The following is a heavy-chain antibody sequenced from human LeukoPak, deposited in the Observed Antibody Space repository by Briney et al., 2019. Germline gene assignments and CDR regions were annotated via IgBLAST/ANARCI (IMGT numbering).Heavy chain of an antibody. CDR1: GFTFSSYA. CDR2: ISGSGGST. Sequence: GESLKISCAASGFTFSSYAMSWVRQAPGKGLEWVSAISGSGGSTYYADSVRGRFTISRDNSKNTLYLQMNSLRAEDTAVYYCAKVGLVVVAANRGEDAFDIWGQGTMVTVSS. D-gene: IGHD2-15*01. CDR3: AKVGLVVVAANRGEDAFDI. J-gene: IGHJ3*02. V-gene: IGHV3-23*01.